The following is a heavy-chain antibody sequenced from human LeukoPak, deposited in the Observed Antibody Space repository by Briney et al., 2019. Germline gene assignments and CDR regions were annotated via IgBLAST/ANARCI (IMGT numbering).Heavy chain of an antibody. Sequence: GGSLRLSCAASGFAFNYYAMSWVRQAPGKGLEWVSVISDSGDSTYYADSVKGRFTISRDNSKNTLYLQINSLRAEDTAIYYCAKDRLYGDHLVDVDYWGQGSLVTVSS. V-gene: IGHV3-23*01. D-gene: IGHD2-21*02. CDR2: ISDSGDST. CDR1: GFAFNYYA. CDR3: AKDRLYGDHLVDVDY. J-gene: IGHJ4*02.